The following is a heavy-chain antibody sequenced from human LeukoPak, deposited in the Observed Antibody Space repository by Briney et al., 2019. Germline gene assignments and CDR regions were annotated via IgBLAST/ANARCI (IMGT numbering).Heavy chain of an antibody. Sequence: GGSLRLSCAASGFIFSTYAMYWVRQAPGKGLEWVSAIDGSGVYTYYVDSVKGRFTISRDNSKNTLYLQMNSLRADDTAVYYCARWRHYWGQGTLVTVSS. CDR3: ARWRHY. CDR2: IDGSGVYT. D-gene: IGHD3-3*01. V-gene: IGHV3-23*01. J-gene: IGHJ4*02. CDR1: GFIFSTYA.